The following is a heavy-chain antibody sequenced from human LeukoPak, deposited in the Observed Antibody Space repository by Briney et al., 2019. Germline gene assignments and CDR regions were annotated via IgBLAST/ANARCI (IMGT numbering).Heavy chain of an antibody. V-gene: IGHV4-31*03. CDR1: GGSISSGGYY. CDR3: VRRQWELQYFDL. J-gene: IGHJ2*01. Sequence: SSETLSLTCTVSGGSISSGGYYWSWIRQHPGKGLEWIGYIYYSGSTYYNPSLKSRVTISVDTSKNQFSLKLSSVTAADTAVYYCVRRQWELQYFDLWGRGTLVAVSS. D-gene: IGHD1-26*01. CDR2: IYYSGST.